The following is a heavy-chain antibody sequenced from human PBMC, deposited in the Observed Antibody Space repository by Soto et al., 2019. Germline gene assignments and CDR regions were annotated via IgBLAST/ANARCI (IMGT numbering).Heavy chain of an antibody. Sequence: GGSLRLSCAASGFTFSAYVMSWVRQAPGKGLEWVSSISGSGGGTFYADAVKGRFTISRDNSKNTLYLQLNSLRADDTAAYHCAKSMGSGTYLFVYWGQGTLVTVSS. CDR1: GFTFSAYV. CDR3: AKSMGSGTYLFVY. D-gene: IGHD3-10*01. V-gene: IGHV3-23*01. J-gene: IGHJ4*02. CDR2: ISGSGGGT.